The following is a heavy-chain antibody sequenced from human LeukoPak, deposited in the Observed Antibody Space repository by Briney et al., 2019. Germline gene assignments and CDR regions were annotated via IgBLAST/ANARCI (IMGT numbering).Heavy chain of an antibody. CDR2: INHSGST. CDR1: GGSFSGYY. J-gene: IGHJ4*02. D-gene: IGHD6-13*01. V-gene: IGHV4-34*01. CDR3: ARDSSSCPLDY. Sequence: SETLSLTCAVYGGSFSGYYWSWIRQPPGKGLEWIGEINHSGSTNYNPSLKGRVTVSVDTSKNQFSLKLSSVTAADTAVYYCARDSSSCPLDYWGQGTLVTVSS.